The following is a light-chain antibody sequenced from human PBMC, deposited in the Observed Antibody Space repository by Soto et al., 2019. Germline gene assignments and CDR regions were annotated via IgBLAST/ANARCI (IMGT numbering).Light chain of an antibody. J-gene: IGKJ1*01. Sequence: EIVLTQSPGTLSLSPGERATLSCRASQSVSSNYLAWFQQKPGQAPRLLIYGASSRATGIPDRFSGSGSGTDFTLTISRLEPEDLAVYYCQQRSNWWTFGQGTKVDIK. CDR3: QQRSNWWT. V-gene: IGKV3D-20*02. CDR2: GAS. CDR1: QSVSSNY.